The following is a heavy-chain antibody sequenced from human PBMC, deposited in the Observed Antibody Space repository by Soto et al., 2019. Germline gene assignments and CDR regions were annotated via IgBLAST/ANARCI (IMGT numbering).Heavy chain of an antibody. CDR2: IYYSGST. V-gene: IGHV4-61*08. J-gene: IGHJ3*02. Sequence: NPSETLSLTCAVSGGSISSGGYSWSWIRQPPGKGLEWIGYIYYSGSTNYNPSLKSRVTISVDTSKNQFSLKLSSVTAADTAVYYCARDRGHYYDSSDYRGTSDAFDIWGQGTMVTVSS. CDR3: ARDRGHYYDSSDYRGTSDAFDI. CDR1: GGSISSGGYS. D-gene: IGHD3-22*01.